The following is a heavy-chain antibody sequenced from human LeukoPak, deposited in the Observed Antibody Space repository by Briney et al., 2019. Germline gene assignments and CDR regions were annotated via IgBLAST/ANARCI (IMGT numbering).Heavy chain of an antibody. CDR1: GGSISSYY. CDR2: IYYSGST. CDR3: ARGSFSGKEYNWFDP. D-gene: IGHD1-26*01. J-gene: IGHJ5*02. V-gene: IGHV4-59*12. Sequence: SETLSLTCTVSGGSISSYYWSWIRQPPGKGLEWIGSIYYSGSTYYNPSLKSRVTISVDTSKNQFSLKLSSVTAADTAVYYCARGSFSGKEYNWFDPWGQGTLVTVSS.